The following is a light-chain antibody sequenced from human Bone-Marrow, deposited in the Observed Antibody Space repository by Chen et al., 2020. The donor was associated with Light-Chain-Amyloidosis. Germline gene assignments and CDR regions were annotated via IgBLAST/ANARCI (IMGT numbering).Light chain of an antibody. V-gene: IGKV4-1*01. Sequence: DIVMPQFPDSLAVSLGERATINCKSSQSVLYSSNNKNYLAWYQQKPGQPPKLLISWASTRESGVPDRFSGSGSGTDFTLTISSLQAEDVAVYYCQQYYSIPVTVGPGTKVD. CDR2: WAS. J-gene: IGKJ3*01. CDR3: QQYYSIPVT. CDR1: QSVLYSSNNKNY.